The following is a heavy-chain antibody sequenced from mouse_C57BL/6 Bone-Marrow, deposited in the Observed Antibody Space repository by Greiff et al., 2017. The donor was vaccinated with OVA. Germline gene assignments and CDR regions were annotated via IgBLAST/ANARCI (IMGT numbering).Heavy chain of an antibody. CDR1: GFTFSSYG. CDR3: ARSYYYGSPWFAY. J-gene: IGHJ3*01. CDR2: ISSGGSYT. D-gene: IGHD1-1*01. Sequence: EVKLVESGGDLVKPGGSLKLSCAASGFTFSSYGMSWVRQTPDKRLEWVATISSGGSYTYYPDSVKGRFTISRDNAKNTRYLQMSSLKSEDTAMYYCARSYYYGSPWFAYWGQGTLVTVSA. V-gene: IGHV5-6*02.